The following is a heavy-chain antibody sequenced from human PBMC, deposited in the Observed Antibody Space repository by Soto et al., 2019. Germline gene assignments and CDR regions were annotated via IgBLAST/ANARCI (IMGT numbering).Heavy chain of an antibody. Sequence: PGGSLRLSCAASGFTFSSYSMNWVRQAPGKGLEWISYISSSGSTIYYADSVKGRFTISRDNAKNSLYLQMNSLRDEDTAVYYCARRKKAAPTPMQYGMDVWGQGTTVTVSS. CDR1: GFTFSSYS. CDR2: ISSSGSTI. D-gene: IGHD6-25*01. V-gene: IGHV3-48*02. J-gene: IGHJ6*02. CDR3: ARRKKAAPTPMQYGMDV.